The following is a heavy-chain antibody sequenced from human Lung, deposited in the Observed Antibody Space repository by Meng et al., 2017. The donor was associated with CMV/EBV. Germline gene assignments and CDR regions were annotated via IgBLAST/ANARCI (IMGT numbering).Heavy chain of an antibody. CDR1: GYTFTSYY. V-gene: IGHV1-46*01. CDR3: ARDRRRYYDSSGYQTYYYGMDV. D-gene: IGHD3-22*01. Sequence: ASVKVSCKASGYTFTSYYMHWVRQAPGQGLEWMGIINPSGGSTSYAQKFQGRVTMTRDTSTSTVYMGLSSLRSEDTAVYYCARDRRRYYDSSGYQTYYYGMDVWGQGTTVTVSS. J-gene: IGHJ6*02. CDR2: INPSGGST.